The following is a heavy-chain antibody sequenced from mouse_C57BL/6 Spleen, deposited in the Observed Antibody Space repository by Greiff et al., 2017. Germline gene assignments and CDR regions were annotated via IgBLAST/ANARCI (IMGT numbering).Heavy chain of an antibody. Sequence: QVQLQQSGPELVKPGASVSISCKASGYAFSSAWLNWVKQRPGKGLEWIGRIYPGDGDTNYNGQFKGKATLTADKSSSSAYMQLSILTSEDSAVYFCAGTTAFYFDYWGQGTTLTVSS. J-gene: IGHJ2*01. V-gene: IGHV1-82*01. CDR1: GYAFSSAW. CDR3: AGTTAFYFDY. D-gene: IGHD1-2*01. CDR2: IYPGDGDT.